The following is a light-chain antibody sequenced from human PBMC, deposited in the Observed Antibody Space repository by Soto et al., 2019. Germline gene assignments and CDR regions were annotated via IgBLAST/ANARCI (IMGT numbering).Light chain of an antibody. Sequence: DIVMTQSPATLPVSPGERATLSCRASQSVSSNLAWYQQKPFQAPRFLIYGASTRATGIPARFSGSGSGTEFTLTISSLQSEDFAVYYCQQYDNWPLTFGGGTKVDI. CDR2: GAS. CDR3: QQYDNWPLT. V-gene: IGKV3-15*01. CDR1: QSVSSN. J-gene: IGKJ4*01.